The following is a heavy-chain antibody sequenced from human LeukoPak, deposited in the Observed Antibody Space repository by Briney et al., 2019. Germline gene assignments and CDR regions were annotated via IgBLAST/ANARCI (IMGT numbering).Heavy chain of an antibody. J-gene: IGHJ5*02. D-gene: IGHD6-13*01. V-gene: IGHV3-23*01. CDR1: GFTFSSYA. CDR2: ISGSGGST. Sequence: GGSLRLSCAASGFTFSSYAMSWVRQAPGKGLEWVSAISGSGGSTYYADSVKGRFTISRDNSKNTLYLQMNSLRAEDTAVYYCAKGVAAAVRGGPWFDPWGQGTLVTVSS. CDR3: AKGVAAAVRGGPWFDP.